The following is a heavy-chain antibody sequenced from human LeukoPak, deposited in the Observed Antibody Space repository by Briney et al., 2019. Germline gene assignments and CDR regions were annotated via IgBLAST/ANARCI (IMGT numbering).Heavy chain of an antibody. CDR1: GLSFSDLW. CDR2: IKKDGTEK. V-gene: IGHV3-7*03. J-gene: IGHJ4*02. Sequence: GGSLRLSCTASGLSFSDLWLTWVRQAPGRGLEWVANIKKDGTEKNYVDSGRGRFTISRDNAQNSLYLQMNNLRAEDTAIYYCEAYGSVWGQGTLVIVSS. D-gene: IGHD3-10*01. CDR3: EAYGSV.